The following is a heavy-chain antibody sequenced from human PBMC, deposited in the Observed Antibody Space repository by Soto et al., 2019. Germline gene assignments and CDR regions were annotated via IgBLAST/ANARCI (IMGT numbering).Heavy chain of an antibody. V-gene: IGHV2-5*01. Sequence: QITLKESGPALVKPTQTLTLTCTFSGFSLSTSGVGVGWIRQPPGKAREWLALIYWNDDKKYSPSLKSRLGITTDTFRNQVVLTMPNVDPLDTATYYCARRRGYNWNNPAFDYWGQGALVTVSS. J-gene: IGHJ4*02. CDR3: ARRRGYNWNNPAFDY. CDR2: IYWNDDK. CDR1: GFSLSTSGVG. D-gene: IGHD1-20*01.